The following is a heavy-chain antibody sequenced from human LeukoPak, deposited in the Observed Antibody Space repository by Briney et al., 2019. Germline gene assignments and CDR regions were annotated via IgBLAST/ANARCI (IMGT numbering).Heavy chain of an antibody. D-gene: IGHD5-24*01. V-gene: IGHV4-59*01. J-gene: IGHJ4*02. CDR3: ARTRRWLQLGFDY. CDR2: IYYSGST. CDR1: GGSISSYY. Sequence: SETLSLTCTVSGGSISSYYGSWIRQPPGKGLEWIGYIYYSGSTNYNPSLKSRVTISVDTSKNQFSLTLSSVTGADTAVYYCARTRRWLQLGFDYWGQGTLVTVSS.